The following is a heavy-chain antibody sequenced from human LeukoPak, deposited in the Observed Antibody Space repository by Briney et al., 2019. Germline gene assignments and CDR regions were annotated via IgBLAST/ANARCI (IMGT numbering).Heavy chain of an antibody. J-gene: IGHJ4*02. CDR2: ISWVSDSI. V-gene: IGHV3-9*03. Sequence: GGSLRLSCAASGFIFDVYAMHWVRHAPGKGLEWVSGISWVSDSIDYADSVKGRFTISRDNAKNSLYLQMNSLRAEDMALYYCARDLYRIVVVPHYFDYWGQGTLVTVSS. D-gene: IGHD3-22*01. CDR3: ARDLYRIVVVPHYFDY. CDR1: GFIFDVYA.